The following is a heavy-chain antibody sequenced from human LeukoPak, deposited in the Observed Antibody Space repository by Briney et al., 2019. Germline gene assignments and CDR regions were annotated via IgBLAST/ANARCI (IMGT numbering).Heavy chain of an antibody. J-gene: IGHJ4*02. Sequence: ASVKVSCKASGYTFTSYYMHWVRQAPGQGLEWMGIINPSGGSTSYAQKFQGRVTMTRDTSTSTVYMELSSLRSEDTAVYYCAREPGYCSSTSCYELAAAGTGAADSYWGQGTLVTVSS. D-gene: IGHD2-2*01. CDR3: AREPGYCSSTSCYELAAAGTGAADSY. CDR1: GYTFTSYY. CDR2: INPSGGST. V-gene: IGHV1-46*01.